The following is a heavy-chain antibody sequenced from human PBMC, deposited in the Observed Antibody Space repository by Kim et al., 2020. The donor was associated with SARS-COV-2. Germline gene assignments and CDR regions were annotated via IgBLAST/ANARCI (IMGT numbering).Heavy chain of an antibody. CDR2: SITN. V-gene: IGHV3-48*02. CDR3: ASRGPYFDS. J-gene: IGHJ4*02. Sequence: SITNHYTNSGKGRLTISRDNAKNSLYLQMHSLVDEDTALYYCASRGPYFDSWGQGTLVTVSS.